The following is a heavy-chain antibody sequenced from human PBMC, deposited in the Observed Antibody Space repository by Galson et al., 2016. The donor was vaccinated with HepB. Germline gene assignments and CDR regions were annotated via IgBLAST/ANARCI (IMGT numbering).Heavy chain of an antibody. V-gene: IGHV3-7*01. D-gene: IGHD5-24*01. CDR2: IKEDGSEK. CDR3: ARGDGWMDV. J-gene: IGHJ6*02. CDR1: GFTFSGYW. Sequence: SLRLSCAASGFTFSGYWMTWVRRASGKGLEWVANIKEDGSEKNYLDSVKGRCTISRDNAKSSLYLQMNSLRAEDTAVYYCARGDGWMDVWGQGTAVTVSS.